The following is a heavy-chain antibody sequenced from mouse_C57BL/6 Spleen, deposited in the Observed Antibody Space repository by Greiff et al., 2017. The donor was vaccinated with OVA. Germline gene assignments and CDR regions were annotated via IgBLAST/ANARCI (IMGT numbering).Heavy chain of an antibody. V-gene: IGHV1-82*01. CDR2: IYPGDGDT. CDR1: GYAFSSSW. Sequence: QVQLQQSGPELVKPGASVKISCKASGYAFSSSWMNWVKQRPGKGLEWIGRIYPGDGDTNYNGKFKGKATLTADKSSSTAYMQLSSLTSEDSAVYCCARGGGYGSSWDFDVWGTGTTVTVSS. D-gene: IGHD1-1*01. CDR3: ARGGGYGSSWDFDV. J-gene: IGHJ1*03.